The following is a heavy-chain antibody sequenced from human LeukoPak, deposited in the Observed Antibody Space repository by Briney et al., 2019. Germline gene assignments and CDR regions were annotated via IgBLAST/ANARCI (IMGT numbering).Heavy chain of an antibody. CDR1: GGSISSYY. CDR2: IYYSGST. V-gene: IGHV4-59*01. Sequence: SETLSLTCTVSGGSISSYYWSWILQPPGKGLEWIGYIYYSGSTNYNPSLKSRVTISVDTSKNQFSLKLSSVTAADTAVHYCASFPAAGGTRDYWGQGTLVTVSS. D-gene: IGHD3-16*01. J-gene: IGHJ4*02. CDR3: ASFPAAGGTRDY.